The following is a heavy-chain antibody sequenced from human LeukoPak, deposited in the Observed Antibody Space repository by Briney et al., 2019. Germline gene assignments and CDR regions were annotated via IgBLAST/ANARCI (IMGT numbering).Heavy chain of an antibody. CDR3: AREGNGLLSKDLDY. CDR2: INPRDGGT. V-gene: IGHV1-2*02. Sequence: ASVKVSCKGSGYAFTDYYLHWVRQAPGQGLEWVGYINPRDGGTSSPQNFRGRVTMTTDASSSTAYMELSRLTSDDTAIYYCAREGNGLLSKDLDYWGQGTLVTVSS. CDR1: GYAFTDYY. J-gene: IGHJ4*02. D-gene: IGHD2-15*01.